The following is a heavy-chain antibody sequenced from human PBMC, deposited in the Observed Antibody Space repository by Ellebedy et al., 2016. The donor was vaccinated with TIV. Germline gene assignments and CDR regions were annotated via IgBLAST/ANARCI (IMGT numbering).Heavy chain of an antibody. Sequence: SLKISCAASGFTFDDYAMHWVRQAPGKGLEWVSGISWNSGSIGYADSVKGRFTISRDNAKNSLYLQMNSLRAEDTALYYCAKAGYNYGMDVWGQGTTVTVSS. CDR1: GFTFDDYA. CDR2: ISWNSGSI. J-gene: IGHJ6*02. V-gene: IGHV3-9*01. CDR3: AKAGYNYGMDV.